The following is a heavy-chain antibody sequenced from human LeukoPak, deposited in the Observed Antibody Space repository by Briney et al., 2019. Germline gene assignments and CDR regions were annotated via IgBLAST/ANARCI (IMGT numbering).Heavy chain of an antibody. V-gene: IGHV4-59*01. J-gene: IGHJ4*02. Sequence: PSETLSLTCTVSGVSISTYYWSWIRQPPGKGLEWIGYIYYIGSTNYNPSLKSRVTISIDTSRNQFSLRLNSVTAADTAVYYCASYRGYSYGYYFNYWGQGTLVTVSS. CDR2: IYYIGST. CDR1: GVSISTYY. D-gene: IGHD5-18*01. CDR3: ASYRGYSYGYYFNY.